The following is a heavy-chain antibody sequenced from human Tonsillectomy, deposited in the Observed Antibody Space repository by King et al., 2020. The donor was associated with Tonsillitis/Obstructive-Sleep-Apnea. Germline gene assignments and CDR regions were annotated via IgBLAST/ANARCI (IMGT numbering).Heavy chain of an antibody. V-gene: IGHV4-39*01. Sequence: QLQESGPGLVKPSETLSLTCTVSGGSISSSSYYWGWIRQPPGKGLEWIGSIYYSGSTYYNPSLKSRVTISVDTSKNQFSLKLSSVTAADTAVYYCARHHYYDFWRGYSNWFDPWGQGTLVTVSS. D-gene: IGHD3-3*01. J-gene: IGHJ5*02. CDR3: ARHHYYDFWRGYSNWFDP. CDR2: IYYSGST. CDR1: GGSISSSSYY.